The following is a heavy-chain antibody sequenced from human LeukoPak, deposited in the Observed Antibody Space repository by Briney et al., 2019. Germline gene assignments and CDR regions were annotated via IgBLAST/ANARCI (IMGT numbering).Heavy chain of an antibody. D-gene: IGHD6-25*01. CDR1: GFTFDDYA. CDR2: ISWNSGGI. J-gene: IGHJ5*02. V-gene: IGHV3-9*01. Sequence: SGGSLRLSCAASGFTFDDYAMHWVRQAPGKGLEWVSGISWNSGGIVYADSVKGRFTISRDNAKNSLYLQMNSLRAEDTAVYYCAREPAAAGKNWFDPWGQGTLVTVSS. CDR3: AREPAAAGKNWFDP.